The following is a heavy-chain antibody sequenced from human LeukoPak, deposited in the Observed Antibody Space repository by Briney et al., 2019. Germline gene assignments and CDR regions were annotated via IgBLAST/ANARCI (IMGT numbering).Heavy chain of an antibody. J-gene: IGHJ3*02. D-gene: IGHD6-13*01. CDR1: GYTFTSYG. CDR2: ISAYNGNT. Sequence: ASVKVSCKASGYTFTSYGISWVRQAPGQGLEWMGWISAYNGNTNYAQKLQGRVTMTTDTSTSTAYMELRSLRSDDTAVYYCARERMGPYSSSWYGAFDIWGQGTMVNVSS. CDR3: ARERMGPYSSSWYGAFDI. V-gene: IGHV1-18*01.